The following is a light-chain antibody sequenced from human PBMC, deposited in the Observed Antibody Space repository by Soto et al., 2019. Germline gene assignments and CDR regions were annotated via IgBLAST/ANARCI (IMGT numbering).Light chain of an antibody. CDR2: DAS. CDR1: QSISSW. J-gene: IGKJ1*01. V-gene: IGKV1-5*01. Sequence: IPFTHSPTTLSASLGYRVTITCGSSQSISSWLAWYQQKPGKAPKLLIYDASSLESGVPSRFSGSGSGTEFTLTISSLQPDDFATYYCQQYNSYSSTFGQGTKVDNK. CDR3: QQYNSYSST.